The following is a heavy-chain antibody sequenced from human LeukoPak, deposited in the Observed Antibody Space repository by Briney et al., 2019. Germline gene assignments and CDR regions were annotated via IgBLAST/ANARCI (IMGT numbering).Heavy chain of an antibody. V-gene: IGHV3-48*03. CDR3: ARDWRTMGGS. J-gene: IGHJ5*02. D-gene: IGHD3-16*01. CDR1: GFTLSSYE. CDR2: ISSSSNNI. Sequence: GGSLRLSCAASGFTLSSYEMNWVRQAPGKGLEWVSYISSSSNNIYYADSVKGRFTISRDNAKNSLYLQMNSLRAEDTAVYYCARDWRTMGGSWGQGALVTVSS.